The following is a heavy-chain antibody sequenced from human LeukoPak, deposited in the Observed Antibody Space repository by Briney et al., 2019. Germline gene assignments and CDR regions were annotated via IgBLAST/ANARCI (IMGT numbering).Heavy chain of an antibody. CDR3: ARDRPTGASRVFVVQ. V-gene: IGHV3-21*01. Sequence: GGSLRLSCAASGFTFSSYAMTWVRQAPGKRLEWVSSMSSGGSYIYYAHSVRGRFSISRDNAKNSLYLQMNRLKAEDTAVYYCARDRPTGASRVFVVQWGQGTLVTVSS. D-gene: IGHD3-3*01. CDR2: MSSGGSYI. CDR1: GFTFSSYA. J-gene: IGHJ4*02.